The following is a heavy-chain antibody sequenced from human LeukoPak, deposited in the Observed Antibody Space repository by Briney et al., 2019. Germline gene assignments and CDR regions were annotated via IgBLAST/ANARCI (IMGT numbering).Heavy chain of an antibody. Sequence: GGSLRLSCAASGFSVSSHIMTWVRQAPGKGLEWISVLYRGGNSLHADAVQGRFTISRNTSENTLYLQMDSLTYEDTAVYYCARGGRFGEDHFDYWGQGILVTVSS. J-gene: IGHJ4*02. CDR2: LYRGGNS. CDR1: GFSVSSHI. D-gene: IGHD3-10*01. V-gene: IGHV3-53*04. CDR3: ARGGRFGEDHFDY.